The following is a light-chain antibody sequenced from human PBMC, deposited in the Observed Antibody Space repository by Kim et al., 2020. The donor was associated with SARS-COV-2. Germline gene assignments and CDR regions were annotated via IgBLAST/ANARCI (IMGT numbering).Light chain of an antibody. CDR3: QHYGSSPYT. Sequence: EIVLTQSPGILSLSPGAGATLSCRASQSVSTSYLAWYQQKPGQAPSLLIYSTSRRATGIPDRFSGSGSGTDFTLTISRLEPEDFAVYYCQHYGSSPYTFGQGTKLEI. CDR1: QSVSTSY. V-gene: IGKV3-20*01. CDR2: STS. J-gene: IGKJ2*01.